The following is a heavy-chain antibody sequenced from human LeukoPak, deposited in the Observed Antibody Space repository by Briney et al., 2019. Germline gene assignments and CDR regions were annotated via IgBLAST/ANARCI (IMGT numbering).Heavy chain of an antibody. D-gene: IGHD2-21*02. CDR2: IIPIFGTA. CDR1: GGTFSSYA. Sequence: SVKVSCKASGGTFSSYAISRVRQAPGQGLEWMGGIIPIFGTANYAQKFQGRVTITADKSTSTAYMELRSLRSDDTAVYYCARERGDWPVWLDPWGQGTLVTVSS. V-gene: IGHV1-69*06. CDR3: ARERGDWPVWLDP. J-gene: IGHJ5*02.